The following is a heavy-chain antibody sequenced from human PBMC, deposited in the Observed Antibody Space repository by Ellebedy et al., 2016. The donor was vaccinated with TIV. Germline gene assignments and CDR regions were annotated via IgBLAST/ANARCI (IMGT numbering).Heavy chain of an antibody. V-gene: IGHV3-9*01. Sequence: SLKISXVGSGLNFEDHAMHWVRQVPGKDLEWVSGLNWNSVKAGYADSVKGRFTISRDNRKSSVYLQMNSLRPDDTAVYFCVSDLYDGGTSSAYYYFNALDVWGQGTTVIVSS. CDR3: VSDLYDGGTSSAYYYFNALDV. CDR2: LNWNSVKA. D-gene: IGHD3-22*01. J-gene: IGHJ6*02. CDR1: GLNFEDHA.